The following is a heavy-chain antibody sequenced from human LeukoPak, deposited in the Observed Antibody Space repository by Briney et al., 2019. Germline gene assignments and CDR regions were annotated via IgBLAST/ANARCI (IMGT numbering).Heavy chain of an antibody. Sequence: GSLRLSCTVSGFSVSTSGMSWVRQAQGKGLQTISAISVDGESAYYADSVKGRFTISRDNSKNTLYLQMNSLRVEDTAVYYCAQGYSSGWYPHWGQGSLVSVSS. D-gene: IGHD6-19*01. CDR3: AQGYSSGWYPH. J-gene: IGHJ4*02. CDR1: GFSVSTSG. CDR2: ISVDGESA. V-gene: IGHV3-23*01.